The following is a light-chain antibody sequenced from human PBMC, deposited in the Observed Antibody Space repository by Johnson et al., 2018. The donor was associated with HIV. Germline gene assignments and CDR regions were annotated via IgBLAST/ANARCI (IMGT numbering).Light chain of an antibody. CDR1: SSNIGNNY. J-gene: IGLJ1*01. Sequence: QSVLTQPPSVSAAPGQKVTISCSGSSSNIGNNYVSWYQQLPGTAPKLLIYDNNKRPSGIPDRFSGSKSGATATLGITGLQTGDEAAYYCGIWDASLSPLYVFGTGTKVTIL. V-gene: IGLV1-51*01. CDR3: GIWDASLSPLYV. CDR2: DNN.